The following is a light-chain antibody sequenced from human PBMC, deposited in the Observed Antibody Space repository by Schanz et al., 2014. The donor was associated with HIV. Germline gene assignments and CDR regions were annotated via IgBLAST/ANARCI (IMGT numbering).Light chain of an antibody. CDR1: QSVSSN. J-gene: IGKJ4*01. CDR2: GAS. CDR3: QHYDISRGT. Sequence: EIVLTQSPGTLSLSPGERATLSCRASQSVSSNLAWYQQKPGQAPRLLIYGASTRATGIPARFSGSGSGTDFTLTISRLEPEDFATYYCQHYDISRGTFGGGTRVEIK. V-gene: IGKV3-20*01.